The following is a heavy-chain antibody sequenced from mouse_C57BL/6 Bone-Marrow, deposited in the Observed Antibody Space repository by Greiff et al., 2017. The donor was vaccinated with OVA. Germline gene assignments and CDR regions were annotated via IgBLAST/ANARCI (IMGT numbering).Heavy chain of an antibody. D-gene: IGHD2-3*01. CDR3: ARPFYDGYRHYFDY. Sequence: EVKLMESGGDLVKPGGSLKLSCAASGFTFSSYGMSWVRQTPDKRLEWVATISSGSSYTYYPDSVKGRFTISRDNAKNTLYLQMSSLKSEDTAMYYCARPFYDGYRHYFDYWGQGTTLTVSS. V-gene: IGHV5-6*01. J-gene: IGHJ2*01. CDR2: ISSGSSYT. CDR1: GFTFSSYG.